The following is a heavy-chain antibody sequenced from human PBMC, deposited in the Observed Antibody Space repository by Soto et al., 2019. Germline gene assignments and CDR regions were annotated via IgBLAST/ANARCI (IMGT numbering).Heavy chain of an antibody. CDR3: AHTLRYFDWLLSYYFDY. J-gene: IGHJ4*02. CDR2: IYWNDDK. V-gene: IGHV2-5*01. Sequence: QITLKESGPTLVKPTQTLTLTCTFSGFSLSTSGVGVGWIRQPPGKALEWLAPIYWNDDKRYSPSLKSRLTISKDTSKNQVVRTMTNMDPVDTATYYCAHTLRYFDWLLSYYFDYWGQGTLVTVS. D-gene: IGHD3-9*01. CDR1: GFSLSTSGVG.